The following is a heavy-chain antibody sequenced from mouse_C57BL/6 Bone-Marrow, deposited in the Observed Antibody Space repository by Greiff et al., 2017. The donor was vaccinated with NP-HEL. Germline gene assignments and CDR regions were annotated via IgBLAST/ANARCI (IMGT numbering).Heavy chain of an antibody. Sequence: QVQLQQPGAELVKPGASVKLSCKASGYTFTSYWMHWVKQRPGQGLEWIGMIHPNSGSTNYNEKFKSKATLTVDTSSSTAYMQLSSLTSEDSAVYYCAWDGNYVNYYAMDYWGQGTSVTVSS. D-gene: IGHD2-1*01. CDR1: GYTFTSYW. J-gene: IGHJ4*01. V-gene: IGHV1-64*01. CDR2: IHPNSGST. CDR3: AWDGNYVNYYAMDY.